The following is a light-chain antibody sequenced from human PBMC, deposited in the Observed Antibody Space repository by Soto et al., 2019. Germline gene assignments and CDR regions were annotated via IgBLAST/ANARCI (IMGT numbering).Light chain of an antibody. Sequence: ETVMTQSPAPLSVSPGERATLSCRASQSVNSNLAWYQQKLGQAPRVLIYGASTRATGIPARFSGSGSETEFTLTISSLQSEDVAVYYCQQYNNWPRTLGQGTKVDIK. CDR3: QQYNNWPRT. CDR1: QSVNSN. J-gene: IGKJ1*01. V-gene: IGKV3-15*01. CDR2: GAS.